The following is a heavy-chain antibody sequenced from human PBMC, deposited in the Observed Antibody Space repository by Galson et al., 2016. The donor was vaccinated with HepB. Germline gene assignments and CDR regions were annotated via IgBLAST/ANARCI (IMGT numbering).Heavy chain of an antibody. V-gene: IGHV3-74*01. J-gene: IGHJ4*02. CDR1: GFSFKTYW. Sequence: SLRLSCAASGFSFKTYWMHWVRQAPGKGLVWVARIKNDGTDTYYADSVKGRFTISRDNAKNTLYLQMNSLRVEDTAVYYCAKDDYMRGWGQGTLVTVSS. D-gene: IGHD3-16*01. CDR2: IKNDGTDT. CDR3: AKDDYMRG.